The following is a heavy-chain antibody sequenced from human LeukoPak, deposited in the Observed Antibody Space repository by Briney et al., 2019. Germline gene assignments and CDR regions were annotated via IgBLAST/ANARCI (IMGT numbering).Heavy chain of an antibody. CDR1: GYSISSGYY. J-gene: IGHJ6*02. CDR3: ARSYYDSSWLDV. D-gene: IGHD3-22*01. CDR2: FHHSGST. Sequence: PSETLSLTCTVSGYSISSGYYWGWIRQPPGKGLEWIGSFHHSGSTNYNPSLKSRVTISVDKSKNQFSLKLSSVTAADTAVYYCARSYYDSSWLDVWGQGTTVTVSS. V-gene: IGHV4-38-2*02.